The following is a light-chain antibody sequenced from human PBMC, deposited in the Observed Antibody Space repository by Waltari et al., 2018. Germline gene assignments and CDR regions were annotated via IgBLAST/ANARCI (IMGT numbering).Light chain of an antibody. CDR3: QNHERLPAT. Sequence: EIVLTQSPGTMSLSPGERATISCRASQSIGKYLVWYQQNPGQAPRLLIYAASSRATGVPDRFSGSGSGTDFSLTISRLEPEDFAVYYCQNHERLPATFGQGTKVEIK. J-gene: IGKJ1*01. CDR2: AAS. V-gene: IGKV3-20*01. CDR1: QSIGKY.